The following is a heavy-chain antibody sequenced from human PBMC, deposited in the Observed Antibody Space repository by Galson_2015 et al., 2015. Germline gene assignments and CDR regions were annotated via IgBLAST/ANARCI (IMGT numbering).Heavy chain of an antibody. V-gene: IGHV1-3*01. Sequence: SVKVSCKASGYTFTSYAMHWVRQAPGQRLEWMGWINAGNGNTKYSQKFQGRVTITRDTSASTAYMELSSLRSEDTAVYYCCLSRLFDWVRFKHHYGMDVWGQGTTVTVSS. CDR2: INAGNGNT. CDR3: CLSRLFDWVRFKHHYGMDV. J-gene: IGHJ6*02. D-gene: IGHD3-9*01. CDR1: GYTFTSYA.